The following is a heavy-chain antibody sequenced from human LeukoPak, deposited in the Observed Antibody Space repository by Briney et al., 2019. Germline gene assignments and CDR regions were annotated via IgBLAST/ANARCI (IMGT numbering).Heavy chain of an antibody. CDR2: ISTKSNNT. V-gene: IGHV3-21*01. CDR3: ARYLQLWDDWYFDL. J-gene: IGHJ2*01. Sequence: GGSLRLSCAASGFIFSSYTLNWVRQAPGKGLEWVSSISTKSNNTYYADSVKGRFTISRDNANNSLFLQMSSLRAEDTGVYYCARYLQLWDDWYFDLWGRGTLVTVSS. D-gene: IGHD1-1*01. CDR1: GFIFSSYT.